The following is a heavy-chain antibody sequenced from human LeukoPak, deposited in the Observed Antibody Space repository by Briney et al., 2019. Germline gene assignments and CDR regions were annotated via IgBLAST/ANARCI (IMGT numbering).Heavy chain of an antibody. J-gene: IGHJ5*02. CDR3: AASLPNIVVVPAAKGPFGS. CDR2: INGGGGGGT. Sequence: PGGSLRLSCAASGFTFSNYAMSWVRQAPGKGLEWVSGINGGGGGGTFHADSVRGRFTISRDNSKSTLYLQMSSLRAEDTAVYYCAASLPNIVVVPAAKGPFGSWGQGTLVTVSS. D-gene: IGHD2-2*01. CDR1: GFTFSNYA. V-gene: IGHV3-23*01.